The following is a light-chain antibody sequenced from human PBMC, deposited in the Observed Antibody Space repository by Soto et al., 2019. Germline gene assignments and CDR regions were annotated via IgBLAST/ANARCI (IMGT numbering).Light chain of an antibody. V-gene: IGKV1-5*01. CDR3: QQYTTYST. Sequence: DIQMTQSPSTLSASVGDRVTITCRASQNIYIWLAWYQQKPGKAPNLLISDASSLEGGVPSRFSGSGSGTEFTLTISSLQPDDFATYYCQQYTTYSTFGQGTKLEIK. CDR2: DAS. CDR1: QNIYIW. J-gene: IGKJ2*01.